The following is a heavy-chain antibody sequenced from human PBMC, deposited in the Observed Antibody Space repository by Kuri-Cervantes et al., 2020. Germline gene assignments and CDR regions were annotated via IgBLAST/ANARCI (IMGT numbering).Heavy chain of an antibody. CDR2: ISAYNGNT. J-gene: IGHJ5*02. CDR1: GYTFTSYD. V-gene: IGHV1-18*01. D-gene: IGHD2-2*01. Sequence: ASVKVSCKASGYTFTSYDINWVRQAPGQGLEWMGWISAYNGNTNYAQKLQGRVTMTTDTSTSTAYMELRSLRSDDTAVYYCARTGGSQLLGKSNWFDPWGQGTLVTVSS. CDR3: ARTGGSQLLGKSNWFDP.